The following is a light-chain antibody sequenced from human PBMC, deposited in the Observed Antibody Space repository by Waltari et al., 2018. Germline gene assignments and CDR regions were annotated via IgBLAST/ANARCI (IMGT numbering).Light chain of an antibody. CDR3: QSYDHAFPVV. CDR2: ENN. V-gene: IGLV6-57*02. Sequence: TQPHSVSGSPGETVIISCTGSGGRIASNFVQWYQQRPGRAPAAVIYENNQRPSGVPARFSGSIDGSSNSASLTISGLQSEDEADYYCQSYDHAFPVVFGGGTKLTVL. CDR1: GGRIASNF. J-gene: IGLJ3*02.